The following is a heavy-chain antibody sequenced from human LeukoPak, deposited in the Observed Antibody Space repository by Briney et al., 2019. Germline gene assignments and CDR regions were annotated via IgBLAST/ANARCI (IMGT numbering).Heavy chain of an antibody. CDR2: IKIGNGDT. D-gene: IGHD1-26*01. Sequence: EASVKVSCKASGYTFTNYIIQWVRQAPGQSLEGMGWIKIGNGDTQSSQKFQGRVTITRDTSASTAYLELSSLRCGDTAVYFCLGSSGRFHYWGQGTLVTVSS. V-gene: IGHV1-3*04. CDR1: GYTFTNYI. J-gene: IGHJ4*02. CDR3: LGSSGRFHY.